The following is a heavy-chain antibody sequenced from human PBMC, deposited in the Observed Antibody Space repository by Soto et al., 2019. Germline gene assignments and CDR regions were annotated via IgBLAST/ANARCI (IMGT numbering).Heavy chain of an antibody. V-gene: IGHV1-3*01. CDR3: ARGGIRQNKYFQH. J-gene: IGHJ1*01. D-gene: IGHD3-3*02. CDR2: INAGNGNT. CDR1: GYTFTSYA. Sequence: QVQLVQSGAEVKKPGASVKVSCKASGYTFTSYAMHWVRQAPGQRLEWMGWINAGNGNTGYAQKFQGRVTMTRNTSISTAYMELSSLRSEDTAVYYCARGGIRQNKYFQHWGQGTLVTVSS.